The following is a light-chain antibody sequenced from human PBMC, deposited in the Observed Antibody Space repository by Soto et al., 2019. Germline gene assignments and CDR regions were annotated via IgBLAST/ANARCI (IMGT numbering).Light chain of an antibody. J-gene: IGLJ1*01. Sequence: QSVLTQPPSVSAAPGQKVTISCSGSSSNIGGNSVSWYQQLPGTATKLLIYDDNKRPSGIPDRFSGSKSGTSATLGITGFQTGDEADYYCGSWDSSLSAYVFGTGTKFTVL. V-gene: IGLV1-51*01. CDR2: DDN. CDR1: SSNIGGNS. CDR3: GSWDSSLSAYV.